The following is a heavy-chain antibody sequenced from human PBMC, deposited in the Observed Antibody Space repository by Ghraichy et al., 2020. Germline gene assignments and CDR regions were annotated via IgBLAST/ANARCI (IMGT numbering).Heavy chain of an antibody. Sequence: GESLNISCAASGFTFSSYGMHWVRQAPGKGLEWVAVISYDGSNKYYADSVKGRFTISRDNSKNTLYLQMNSLRAEDTAVYYCAKGGGNFPFDYWGQGTLVTVSS. V-gene: IGHV3-30*18. CDR3: AKGGGNFPFDY. D-gene: IGHD4-23*01. J-gene: IGHJ4*02. CDR2: ISYDGSNK. CDR1: GFTFSSYG.